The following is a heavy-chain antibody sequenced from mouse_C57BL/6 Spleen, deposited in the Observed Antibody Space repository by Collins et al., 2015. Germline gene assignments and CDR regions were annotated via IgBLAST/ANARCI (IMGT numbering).Heavy chain of an antibody. CDR3: ARSAITTASYAMDY. CDR2: INTYTGEP. V-gene: IGHV9-3-1*01. Sequence: QIQLVQSGPELKKPGETVKISCKASGYTFTNYGMNWVKQAPGKGLKWMGWINTYTGEPTYADDFKGRFAFSLETSASTAYLQINNLKNEDTATYFCARSAITTASYAMDYWGQGTSVTVSS. D-gene: IGHD1-2*01. CDR1: GYTFTNYG. J-gene: IGHJ4*01.